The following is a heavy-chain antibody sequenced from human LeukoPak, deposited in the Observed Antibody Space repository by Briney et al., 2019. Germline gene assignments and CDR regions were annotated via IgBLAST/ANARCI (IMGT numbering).Heavy chain of an antibody. V-gene: IGHV3-33*01. J-gene: IGHJ4*02. CDR3: AREILGSGSYPDF. Sequence: GRSLRLSCAASGFAFNTYAMHWVRQAPGQGLEWVALIWHDGSHKFYSNSVRGQFTISRDNSKNTVSLQMNNLRPEDTAVYYCAREILGSGSYPDFWGQGTLVTVSS. CDR2: IWHDGSHK. D-gene: IGHD3-10*01. CDR1: GFAFNTYA.